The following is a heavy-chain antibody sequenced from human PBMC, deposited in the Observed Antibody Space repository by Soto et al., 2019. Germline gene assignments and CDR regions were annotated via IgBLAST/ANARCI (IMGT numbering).Heavy chain of an antibody. D-gene: IGHD6-13*01. CDR3: AKTSSSWYGEHFDY. CDR2: SSWNSGSI. CDR1: GFTFDDYA. Sequence: EVQLVESGGGLVQPGRSLRLSCAASGFTFDDYAMHWVRQAPGQGLEWDSGSSWNSGSIGYADSVKGRFTISRDNAKSSLYLQMNSLRAEDTALYYCAKTSSSWYGEHFDYWGQGTLVTVSS. V-gene: IGHV3-9*01. J-gene: IGHJ4*02.